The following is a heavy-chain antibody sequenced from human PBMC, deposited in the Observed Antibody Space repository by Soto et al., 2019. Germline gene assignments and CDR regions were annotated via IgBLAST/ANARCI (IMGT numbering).Heavy chain of an antibody. J-gene: IGHJ3*02. CDR3: AGPFVGGGAFDI. V-gene: IGHV3-7*03. Sequence: GGSLRLSCAASGFTFSSYWWSWVRQAPGKGLEWVANIKQDGSEKYYVDSVKGRFTISRDNAKNSLYLQMNSLRAEDTAVYYCAGPFVGGGAFDIWGQGTMVTVSS. CDR2: IKQDGSEK. D-gene: IGHD3-16*01. CDR1: GFTFSSYW.